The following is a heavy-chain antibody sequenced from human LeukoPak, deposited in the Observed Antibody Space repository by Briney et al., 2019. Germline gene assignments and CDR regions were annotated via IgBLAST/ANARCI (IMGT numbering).Heavy chain of an antibody. D-gene: IGHD3-10*01. CDR3: ARGSHPGVYFDY. CDR1: GFTFSSYA. V-gene: IGHV3-30*04. Sequence: GGSLRLSCAATGFTFSSYAMHWVRQAPGKGLEWVAVISYDGSNKYYADSVKGRFTISRDNSKNTLYLQMNSLRAEDTAVYYCARGSHPGVYFDYWGQGTLVTVSS. J-gene: IGHJ4*02. CDR2: ISYDGSNK.